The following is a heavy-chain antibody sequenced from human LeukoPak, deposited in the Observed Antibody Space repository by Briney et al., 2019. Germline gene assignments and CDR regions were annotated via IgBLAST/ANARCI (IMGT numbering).Heavy chain of an antibody. V-gene: IGHV4-59*01. J-gene: IGHJ4*02. CDR3: ARGVPGPYSSSWYYFDY. CDR1: GGSISSYY. D-gene: IGHD6-13*01. CDR2: VYYSGST. Sequence: PSETLSPTCTVSGGSISSYYWSWIRQPPGKGLEWIGYVYYSGSTNYNPSLKSRVTISVDTSKNQFSLKLSSVTAADTAVYYCARGVPGPYSSSWYYFDYWGQGTLVTVSS.